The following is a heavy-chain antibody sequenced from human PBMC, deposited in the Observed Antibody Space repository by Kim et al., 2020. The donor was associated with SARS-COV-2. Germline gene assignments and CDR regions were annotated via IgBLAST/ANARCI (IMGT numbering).Heavy chain of an antibody. CDR2: IIPLFGTA. D-gene: IGHD1-20*01. V-gene: IGHV1-69*13. CDR1: GGNLKNLV. CDR3: SRDLSVVSTPLSYNYHDFYFHF. J-gene: IGHJ4*02. Sequence: SVKVSCKASGGNLKNLVIGWVRQAPGQGLEWMGGIIPLFGTANYAQKFRGRVTISADESTSTAYMELRSLRTEDTAFSYCSRDLSVVSTPLSYNYHDFYFHFWGQGTLVTVPS.